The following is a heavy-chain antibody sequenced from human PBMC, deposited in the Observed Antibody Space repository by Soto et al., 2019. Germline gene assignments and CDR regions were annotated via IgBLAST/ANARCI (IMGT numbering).Heavy chain of an antibody. D-gene: IGHD3-22*01. V-gene: IGHV4-4*02. CDR3: ASNQDFYDSSGYYY. Sequence: PSETLPLTCAVSGGSISSSNWWSWVRQPPGKGLEWIGEIYHSGSTNYNPSLKSRATISVDNSNNQFSLKLNSVTAADTAAYYCASNQDFYDSSGYYYWGQGTLVTVS. J-gene: IGHJ4*02. CDR1: GGSISSSNW. CDR2: IYHSGST.